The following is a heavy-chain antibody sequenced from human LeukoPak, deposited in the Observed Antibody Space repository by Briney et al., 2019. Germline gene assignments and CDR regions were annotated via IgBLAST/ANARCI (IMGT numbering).Heavy chain of an antibody. CDR1: GGSISSGDYY. J-gene: IGHJ5*02. CDR3: ARDLGEQTNWFDP. V-gene: IGHV4-30-4*01. Sequence: SQTLSLTCTVSGGSISSGDYYWSWIRQPPGKGLEWIGYIYYSGSTCYNPSLKSRVTISVDTSKNQFSLKLSSVTAADTAVYYCARDLGEQTNWFDPWGQGTLVTVSS. CDR2: IYYSGST. D-gene: IGHD3-10*01.